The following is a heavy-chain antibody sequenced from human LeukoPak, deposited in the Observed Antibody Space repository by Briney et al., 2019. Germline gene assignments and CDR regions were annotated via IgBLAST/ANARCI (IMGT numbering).Heavy chain of an antibody. D-gene: IGHD6-13*01. CDR1: GGTFSSYA. Sequence: GASVKVSCKASGGTFSSYAISWVRQAPGQGLEWMGWISAYNGNTNYAQKLQGRVTMTTDTSTSTAYMELRSLRSDDTAVYYCARDPGSIAAAGRWFDPWGQGTLVTVSS. CDR3: ARDPGSIAAAGRWFDP. CDR2: ISAYNGNT. V-gene: IGHV1-18*01. J-gene: IGHJ5*02.